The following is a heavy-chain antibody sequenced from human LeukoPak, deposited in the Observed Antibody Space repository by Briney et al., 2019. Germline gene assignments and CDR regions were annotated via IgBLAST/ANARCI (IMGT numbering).Heavy chain of an antibody. D-gene: IGHD6-13*01. J-gene: IGHJ4*02. Sequence: GGSLRLSCAASGFMFSRYWMHWFRQAPGKGLVWVSHIKSDGSSTTYADSVKGRFTISRDNAKSTLYLQMNSLRVEDTAVYYCVRDSSSWYYDYWGQGTLVTVSS. CDR2: IKSDGSST. CDR3: VRDSSSWYYDY. CDR1: GFMFSRYW. V-gene: IGHV3-74*01.